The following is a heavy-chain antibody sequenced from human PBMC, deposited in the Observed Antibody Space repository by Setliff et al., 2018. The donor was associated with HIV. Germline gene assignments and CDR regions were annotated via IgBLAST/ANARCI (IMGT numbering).Heavy chain of an antibody. J-gene: IGHJ4*02. CDR2: IYGSGST. D-gene: IGHD3-22*01. CDR1: GDSSSNDY. CDR3: ARSTDYYDSSGYNY. V-gene: IGHV4-59*08. Sequence: PSETLSLTCTVSGDSSSNDYWTWVRQPPGKGLELIGYIYGSGSTNYNPSLKSRVTISADTSKNQFSLKLSSVTAADTAVYYCARSTDYYDSSGYNYWGQGTLVTVSS.